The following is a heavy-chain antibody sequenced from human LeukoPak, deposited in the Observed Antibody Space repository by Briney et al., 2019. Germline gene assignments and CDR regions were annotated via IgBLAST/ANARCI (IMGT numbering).Heavy chain of an antibody. D-gene: IGHD3-22*01. J-gene: IGHJ4*02. V-gene: IGHV3-30-3*01. CDR2: ISYDGSNK. CDR1: GFTFSSYA. CDR3: ARGGIGDSSSYLAY. Sequence: PGGSLRLSCAASGFTFSSYAMHWVRQAPGKGLEWVAVISYDGSNKYYADSVKGRFTISRDNSKNTLYLQMNSLRAEDTAVYYCARGGIGDSSSYLAYWGQGTLVTVSS.